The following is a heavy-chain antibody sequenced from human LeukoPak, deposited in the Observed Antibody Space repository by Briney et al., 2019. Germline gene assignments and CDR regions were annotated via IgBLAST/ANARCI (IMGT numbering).Heavy chain of an antibody. D-gene: IGHD5-12*01. J-gene: IGHJ6*03. Sequence: GGSLRLSCAASGFIVSSNHMSWVRQAPGKGLEWVSVIYSGGSTYYADSVKGRFTISRDNSKNTLYLQMNSLRAEDTAVYYCASLSGYDLYYYMDVWGKGTTVTISS. CDR2: IYSGGST. V-gene: IGHV3-66*01. CDR1: GFIVSSNH. CDR3: ASLSGYDLYYYMDV.